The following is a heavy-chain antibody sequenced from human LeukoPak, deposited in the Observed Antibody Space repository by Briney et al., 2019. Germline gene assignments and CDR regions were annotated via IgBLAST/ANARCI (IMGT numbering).Heavy chain of an antibody. CDR1: GDSISSGTYY. J-gene: IGHJ5*01. D-gene: IGHD5-12*01. V-gene: IGHV4-61*02. CDR3: ARGMSAAYDYNWFDS. CDR2: INISGST. Sequence: PSETLSLTCTVSGDSISSGTYYWSWIRQPAGKGLEWIGRINISGSTNYNLSLKSRVTISVDTSKNQVSLKLSSVTAADTALYFCARGMSAAYDYNWFDSWGQGTLVTVSS.